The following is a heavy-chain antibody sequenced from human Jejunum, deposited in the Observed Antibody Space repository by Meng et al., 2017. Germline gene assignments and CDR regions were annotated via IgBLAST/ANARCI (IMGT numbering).Heavy chain of an antibody. J-gene: IGHJ5*02. CDR1: GGSISGGDYY. CDR3: ARGHQVDP. Sequence: QVQLQESGSGSVKPSQTLSLTCTVSGGSISGGDYYCSWIRQPPGKGLEWIGYIYHSGSTDYNPSLKSRVTISVDTSKNQFSLKLSSVTAADTAVYYCARGHQVDPWGPGTLVTVSS. V-gene: IGHV4-30-4*01. CDR2: IYHSGST. D-gene: IGHD2-2*01.